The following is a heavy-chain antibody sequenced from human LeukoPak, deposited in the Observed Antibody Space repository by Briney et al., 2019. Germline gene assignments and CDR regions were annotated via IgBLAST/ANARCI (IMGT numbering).Heavy chain of an antibody. CDR3: AKFYSGYDLY. Sequence: GGSLRLSCAASGFTFSSYAMSRVRQAPGKGPEWVSGISVSGGSAYYADSVKGRFTISRDNSKNTLYLQMNSLRVEDTAVYYCAKFYSGYDLYWGQGTLVTVSS. CDR1: GFTFSSYA. J-gene: IGHJ4*02. V-gene: IGHV3-23*01. CDR2: ISVSGGSA. D-gene: IGHD5-12*01.